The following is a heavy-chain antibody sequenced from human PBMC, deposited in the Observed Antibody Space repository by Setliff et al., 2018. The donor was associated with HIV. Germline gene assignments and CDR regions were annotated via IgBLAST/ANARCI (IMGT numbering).Heavy chain of an antibody. CDR1: GLTFSNCG. J-gene: IGHJ4*02. CDR3: TRDIRFTDSGGYRGFDY. CDR2: IWFDGSNE. Sequence: PGGSLRLSCATSGLTFSNCGMHWVRQAPGKGLEWVAFIWFDGSNEYYADSVKGRFTISRDNSKNTLYLQMNSLRAEDTAVYYCTRDIRFTDSGGYRGFDYWGQGILVTVSS. D-gene: IGHD6-25*01. V-gene: IGHV3-33*01.